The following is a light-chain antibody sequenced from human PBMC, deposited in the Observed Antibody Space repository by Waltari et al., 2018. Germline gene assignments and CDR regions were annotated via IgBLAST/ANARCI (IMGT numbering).Light chain of an antibody. Sequence: QSALTQPPSASGSPGQSVTISCTGTSSDVGGYNYVSWYQQHPGKAPKLMIYEVSTRPSGVPDRFSGSKSGNPASLTGSGLQAEDEADYYCSSYAGSINLVFGGGTKLTVL. CDR1: SSDVGGYNY. CDR2: EVS. CDR3: SSYAGSINLV. V-gene: IGLV2-8*01. J-gene: IGLJ2*01.